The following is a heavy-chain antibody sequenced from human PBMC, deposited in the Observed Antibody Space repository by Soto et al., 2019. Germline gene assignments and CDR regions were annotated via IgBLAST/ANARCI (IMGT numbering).Heavy chain of an antibody. CDR3: ARDPVDLFGYMDV. CDR2: IIPLLKTV. Sequence: QEELVQSGAEVKKPGSSVNVSCKASGGTFASYSITWVRQAPGQRLEWMGEIIPLLKTVNYAQKFQGRVKITGDRSTSTVYMALSRLRSDDTAVYYCARDPVDLFGYMDVWGRGTTVTVS. J-gene: IGHJ6*02. V-gene: IGHV1-69*06. D-gene: IGHD6-25*01. CDR1: GGTFASYS.